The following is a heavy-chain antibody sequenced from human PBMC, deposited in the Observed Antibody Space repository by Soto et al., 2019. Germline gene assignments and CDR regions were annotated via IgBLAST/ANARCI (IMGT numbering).Heavy chain of an antibody. CDR2: INPMGGST. CDR3: AKDLAAGDL. D-gene: IGHD6-13*01. V-gene: IGHV1-46*01. J-gene: IGHJ5*02. Sequence: GASVKVSCKASGYTFINYYIHWVRQAPGQGLEWMAIINPMGGSTNYAQEFQGRDTLTSHTSTSTVYMELSSQRFEDTALFYCAKDLAAGDLWGQGTLVTVSS. CDR1: GYTFINYY.